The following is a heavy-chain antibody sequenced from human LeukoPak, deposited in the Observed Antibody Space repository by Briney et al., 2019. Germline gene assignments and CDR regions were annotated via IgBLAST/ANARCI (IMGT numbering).Heavy chain of an antibody. V-gene: IGHV3-23*01. J-gene: IGHJ5*02. D-gene: IGHD2-2*01. CDR2: ISGSGGST. CDR3: AKDIYCSSTSCPPNWFDP. CDR1: GFTFSSYA. Sequence: GGSLRPSCAASGFTFSSYAMSWVRQAPGKGLEWVSAISGSGGSTYYADSVKGRFTISRDNSKNTLYLQMNSLRAEDTAVYYCAKDIYCSSTSCPPNWFDPWGQGTLVTVSS.